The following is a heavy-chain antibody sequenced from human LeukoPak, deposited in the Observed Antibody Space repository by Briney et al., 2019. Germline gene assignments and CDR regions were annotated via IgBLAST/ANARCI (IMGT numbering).Heavy chain of an antibody. CDR3: ARDLFIGVWGSYRPWYYFDY. J-gene: IGHJ4*02. D-gene: IGHD3-16*02. CDR1: GNTFTSYG. V-gene: IGHV1-18*01. CDR2: ISAYNGNT. Sequence: PGASVKVSCKASGNTFTSYGISWVRQAPGQGLEWMGWISAYNGNTNYAQKLQGRVTMTTDTSTSTAYMELRSLRSDDTAVYYCARDLFIGVWGSYRPWYYFDYWGQGTLVTVSS.